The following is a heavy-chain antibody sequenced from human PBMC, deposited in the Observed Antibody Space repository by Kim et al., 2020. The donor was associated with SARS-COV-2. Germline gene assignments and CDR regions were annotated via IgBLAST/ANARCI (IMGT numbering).Heavy chain of an antibody. V-gene: IGHV3-48*02. D-gene: IGHD3-16*01. CDR2: ITKSSTTI. J-gene: IGHJ3*02. Sequence: GGSLRLSCATSGFTFSAYDMNWVRRAPGKGLEWLSFITKSSTTIYYADSVRGRFTISRDNAKNSLYLQMNSLRDEDTALYYCVRDRMGGAFDIWGQGQWSPSLQ. CDR1: GFTFSAYD. CDR3: VRDRMGGAFDI.